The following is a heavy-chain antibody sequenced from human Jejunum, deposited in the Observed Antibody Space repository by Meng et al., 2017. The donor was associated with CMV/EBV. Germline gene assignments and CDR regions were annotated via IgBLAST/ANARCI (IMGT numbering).Heavy chain of an antibody. CDR1: GFTFSASS. CDR2: IRSKANNYAT. Sequence: AASGFTFSASSMPWVRQASGKGLEWVGRIRSKANNYATAYAASVTGRFTISRDDSKNTAYLQMNSLKSEDTAVYYCLVATRNFLDYWGQGTLVTVSS. J-gene: IGHJ4*02. D-gene: IGHD5-12*01. V-gene: IGHV3-73*01. CDR3: LVATRNFLDY.